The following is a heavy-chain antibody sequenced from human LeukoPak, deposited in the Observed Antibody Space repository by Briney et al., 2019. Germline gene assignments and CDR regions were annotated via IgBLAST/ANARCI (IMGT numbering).Heavy chain of an antibody. CDR1: GGSISSYY. CDR3: ARETPEGYSYGTGWYFDL. CDR2: IYTSGST. Sequence: PSETLSLTCTVSGGSISSYYWSWIRQPAGKGLEWIGRIYTSGSTNYNPSLKSRVTISVDKSKNQFSLKLSSVTAADTAVYYCARETPEGYSYGTGWYFDLWGRGTLVTVSS. V-gene: IGHV4-4*07. D-gene: IGHD5-18*01. J-gene: IGHJ2*01.